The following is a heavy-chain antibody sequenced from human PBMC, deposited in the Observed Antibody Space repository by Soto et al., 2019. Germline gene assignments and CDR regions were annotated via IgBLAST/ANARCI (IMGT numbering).Heavy chain of an antibody. Sequence: GGSLRLSCAASGFTFSDYSMNWVRQSPGKGLEWVSSISASSAYIYYADSVKGRFTISRDNAKNSLYLQMNSLRGEDTAVYYCARGGLEPFDHWGQGALVTVSS. CDR2: ISASSAYI. D-gene: IGHD1-1*01. CDR3: ARGGLEPFDH. V-gene: IGHV3-21*01. J-gene: IGHJ4*02. CDR1: GFTFSDYS.